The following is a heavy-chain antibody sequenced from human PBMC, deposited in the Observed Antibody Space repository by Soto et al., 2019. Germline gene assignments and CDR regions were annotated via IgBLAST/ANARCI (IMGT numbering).Heavy chain of an antibody. CDR1: GFNFGVFG. Sequence: GGSLRLSCAASGFNFGVFGMHWVRQAPGKXLEWLSVLSYEGSEEYYADSVRGRFTISRDNSKNTLFLQMDSLRVDDTGVYYCALTRRSSLLEVAGPGFEYWGQGTLVTVSS. V-gene: IGHV3-30*03. J-gene: IGHJ4*02. D-gene: IGHD6-19*01. CDR3: ALTRRSSLLEVAGPGFEY. CDR2: LSYEGSEE.